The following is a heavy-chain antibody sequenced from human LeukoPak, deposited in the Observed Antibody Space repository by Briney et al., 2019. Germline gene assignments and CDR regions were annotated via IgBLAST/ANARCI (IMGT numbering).Heavy chain of an antibody. CDR1: GGSFSGYY. CDR2: INHSGST. V-gene: IGHV4-34*01. CDR3: ARGQSHIDY. Sequence: SETLSLTCAVYGGSFSGYYWSWIRQPPGKGLEWIGEINHSGSTNYNPSLKSRVTISVDRSKNQFSLKLSSVTAADTAVYYCARGQSHIDYWGQGTLVTVSS. J-gene: IGHJ4*02.